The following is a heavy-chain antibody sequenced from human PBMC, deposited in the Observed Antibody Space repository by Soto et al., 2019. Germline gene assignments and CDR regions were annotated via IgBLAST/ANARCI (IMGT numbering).Heavy chain of an antibody. Sequence: EVQLLESGGGLVQPGGSLRLSCAASGFTFSSYAMSWVRQAPGKGLEWVSAISGSGGSTYYADSVKGRFTISRDNSKNTLYLQMNSLRAEDTAVYYCAKAGDIVVVVAAIRFDSWGQGTLVTVSS. V-gene: IGHV3-23*01. CDR3: AKAGDIVVVVAAIRFDS. D-gene: IGHD2-15*01. CDR2: ISGSGGST. CDR1: GFTFSSYA. J-gene: IGHJ4*02.